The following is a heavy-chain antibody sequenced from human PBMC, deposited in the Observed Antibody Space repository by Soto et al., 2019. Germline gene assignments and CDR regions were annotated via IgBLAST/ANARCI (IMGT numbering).Heavy chain of an antibody. V-gene: IGHV5-51*01. CDR3: ARLSIPSSGYYLFDY. J-gene: IGHJ4*02. D-gene: IGHD3-22*01. CDR1: GYSFTSYW. Sequence: PGESLKISCKGSGYSFTSYWIGWVRQMPGKGLEWMGIIYPGDSDTRYSPSFQGQVTISADKSISTAYLQWSSLKASDTAMYYCARLSIPSSGYYLFDYWGQGTLVTVSS. CDR2: IYPGDSDT.